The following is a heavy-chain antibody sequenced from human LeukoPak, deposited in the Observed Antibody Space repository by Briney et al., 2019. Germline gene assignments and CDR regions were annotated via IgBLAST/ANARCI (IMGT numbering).Heavy chain of an antibody. V-gene: IGHV3-30-3*01. Sequence: PGGSLRLSCAASGFTFSRYAMHWVRQAPGRGLEWVAVISYDGSNKYYADSVKGRFTISRDNSKNTLYLQMNSLRAEDTAVYYCARTEAAAGYGMDVWGQGTTVTVSS. CDR3: ARTEAAAGYGMDV. CDR2: ISYDGSNK. CDR1: GFTFSRYA. J-gene: IGHJ6*02. D-gene: IGHD6-13*01.